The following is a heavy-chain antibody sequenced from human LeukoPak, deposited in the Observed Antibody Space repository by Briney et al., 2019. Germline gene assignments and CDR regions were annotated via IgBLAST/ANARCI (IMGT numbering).Heavy chain of an antibody. CDR2: ISGSGGST. J-gene: IGHJ6*03. D-gene: IGHD6-13*01. CDR3: AKAAAGPTPAYYYYYMDV. Sequence: PGGSLRLSCAASGFTFSSYAMSWVRQAPGKGLEWVSAISGSGGSTYYADSVKGRFTISRDNSKNTLYLQMNSLRAEDTAVYYCAKAAAGPTPAYYYYYMDVWGKGTTVTVSS. V-gene: IGHV3-23*01. CDR1: GFTFSSYA.